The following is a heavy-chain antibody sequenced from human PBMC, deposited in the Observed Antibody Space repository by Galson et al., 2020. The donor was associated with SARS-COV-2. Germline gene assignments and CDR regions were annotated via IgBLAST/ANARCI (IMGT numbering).Heavy chain of an antibody. CDR3: ARSLLYFDWIFQGAFDI. J-gene: IGHJ3*02. CDR2: IYHSGST. CDR1: GDSISSGGYS. V-gene: IGHV4-30-2*01. Sequence: SETLSLTCGVSGDSISSGGYSWSWIRQPPGQGLEWIGSIYHSGSTFYNPSVKSRVTISLDESKNEFSLKLRSVTAADTAIYYCARSLLYFDWIFQGAFDIWGQGTMVIVSS. D-gene: IGHD3-9*01.